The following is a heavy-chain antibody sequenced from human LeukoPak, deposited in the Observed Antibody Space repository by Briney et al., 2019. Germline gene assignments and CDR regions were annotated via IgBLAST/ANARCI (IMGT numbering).Heavy chain of an antibody. D-gene: IGHD4-17*01. J-gene: IGHJ4*02. V-gene: IGHV4-34*01. CDR3: ARGIYGDYYFDY. CDR1: GGSFSDYY. Sequence: SETLSLTCAVYGGSFSDYYWSWIRQTPGKGLEWIGEINHSGSTSYNSSLKSRVTISVDTSKNQFSLKLSSVTAADTAVYYCARGIYGDYYFDYWGQGTLVTVSS. CDR2: INHSGST.